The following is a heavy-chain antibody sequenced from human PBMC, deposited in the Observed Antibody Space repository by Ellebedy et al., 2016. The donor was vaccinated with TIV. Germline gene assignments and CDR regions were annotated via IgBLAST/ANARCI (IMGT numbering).Heavy chain of an antibody. V-gene: IGHV1-69*05. D-gene: IGHD4-23*01. CDR1: GYTFISYA. Sequence: AASVQVSCKASGYTFISYAISWVRQPPGQGLEWMGGIIPIFGTANYAQKFQGRVTITTDTSTSTAYMELRSLRSDDTAVYYCARDRRWYPPYFDYWGQGTLVTVSS. CDR2: IIPIFGTA. CDR3: ARDRRWYPPYFDY. J-gene: IGHJ4*02.